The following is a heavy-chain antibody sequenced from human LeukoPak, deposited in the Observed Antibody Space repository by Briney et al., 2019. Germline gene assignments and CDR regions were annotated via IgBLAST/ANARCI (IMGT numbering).Heavy chain of an antibody. Sequence: GESLKISCKGSGYSFTSYWIGWVRQMPGKGLGWMGIIYPGDSDTRYSPSFQGQVTISADKSISTAYLQWSSLKASDTAMYYCASSTTGTNNWFDPWGQGTLVTVSS. J-gene: IGHJ5*02. CDR2: IYPGDSDT. V-gene: IGHV5-51*01. CDR3: ASSTTGTNNWFDP. CDR1: GYSFTSYW. D-gene: IGHD1-1*01.